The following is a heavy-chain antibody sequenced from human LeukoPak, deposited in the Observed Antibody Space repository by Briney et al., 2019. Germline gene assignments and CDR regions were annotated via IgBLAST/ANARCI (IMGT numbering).Heavy chain of an antibody. J-gene: IGHJ4*02. CDR1: GGTFSSYA. CDR2: IIPIFGTA. V-gene: IGHV1-69*06. CDR3: ARVSYDSSGSAGGYFDY. Sequence: AASVKVSCKASGGTFSSYAISWVRQAPGQGLEWMGGIIPIFGTANYAQKFQGRVTITADKSTSTAYMELSSLRSEDTAVYYCARVSYDSSGSAGGYFDYWGQGTLVTVSS. D-gene: IGHD3-22*01.